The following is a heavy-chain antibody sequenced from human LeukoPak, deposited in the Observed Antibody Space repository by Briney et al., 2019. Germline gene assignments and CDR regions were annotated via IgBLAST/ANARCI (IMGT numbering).Heavy chain of an antibody. V-gene: IGHV3-23*01. CDR1: GFTFSSYA. D-gene: IGHD4-23*01. J-gene: IGHJ4*02. Sequence: GGSLRLSCAASGFTFSSYAMSWVRQAPGKGLEWVSAISGSGGSTYYAGSVKGRFTISRDNSKNTLYLQMNSLRAEDTAVYYCAKEGRGGKGGTGDYWGQGTLVTVSS. CDR2: ISGSGGST. CDR3: AKEGRGGKGGTGDY.